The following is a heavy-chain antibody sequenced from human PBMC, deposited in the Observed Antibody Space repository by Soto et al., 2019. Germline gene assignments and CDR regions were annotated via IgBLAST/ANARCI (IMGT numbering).Heavy chain of an antibody. J-gene: IGHJ4*02. CDR1: GFTFSSYA. CDR2: VSSSGSNT. Sequence: ESGGGLVQPGGSLRLSCAASGFTFSSYAMSWVRQAPGKGLEWLSTVSSSGSNTYYADSVKGRFTISRDNSKSTLYLRVSSLRVEDTAVYYCAKTRYSNYVDDWGQGTLVTVSS. CDR3: AKTRYSNYVDD. V-gene: IGHV3-23*01. D-gene: IGHD4-4*01.